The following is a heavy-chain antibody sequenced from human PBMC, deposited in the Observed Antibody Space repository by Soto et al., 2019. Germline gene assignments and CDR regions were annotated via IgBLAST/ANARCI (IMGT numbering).Heavy chain of an antibody. CDR2: ISTYNVNT. CDR3: ARVPGELHLLDAFDV. Sequence: QIQLVQSGGEVKKPGASVNVSCKASGYTFTNYGIGWVRQAPGQGLEWRGWISTYNVNTIYAQNFQDRVTMTKDTSTSTAYMELKSLTSDDTAVYYCARVPGELHLLDAFDVWGQGTMLTVSS. J-gene: IGHJ3*01. V-gene: IGHV1-18*01. CDR1: GYTFTNYG. D-gene: IGHD1-7*01.